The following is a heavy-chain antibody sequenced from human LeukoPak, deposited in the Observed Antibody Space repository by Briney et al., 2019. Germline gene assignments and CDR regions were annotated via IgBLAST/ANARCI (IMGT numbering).Heavy chain of an antibody. Sequence: GASVKVSCKASGYTFTGYYMHWVRQAPGQGLEWMGWINPNSGGTNYAQKFQGWVTMTRDTSISTAYMELSRLRSDDTAVYYCAASLRISSSPNIFDAFDIWGQGTMVTVSS. CDR2: INPNSGGT. J-gene: IGHJ3*02. V-gene: IGHV1-2*04. D-gene: IGHD6-13*01. CDR1: GYTFTGYY. CDR3: AASLRISSSPNIFDAFDI.